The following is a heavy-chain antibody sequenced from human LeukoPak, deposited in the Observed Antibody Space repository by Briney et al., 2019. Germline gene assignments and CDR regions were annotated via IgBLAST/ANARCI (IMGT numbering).Heavy chain of an antibody. D-gene: IGHD3-3*01. V-gene: IGHV3-7*01. CDR2: IKQDGSDK. J-gene: IGHJ2*01. CDR1: GFSFRSYW. Sequence: PGGSLRLSCVASGFSFRSYWMSWVRQAPGKGLEWVANIKQDGSDKYFLDSVKGRFTISRDNANNSVFLQMSSLRVDDTAVYYCARAAKGIFGVTSTKSYWFFDLWGRGTLVTVSS. CDR3: ARAAKGIFGVTSTKSYWFFDL.